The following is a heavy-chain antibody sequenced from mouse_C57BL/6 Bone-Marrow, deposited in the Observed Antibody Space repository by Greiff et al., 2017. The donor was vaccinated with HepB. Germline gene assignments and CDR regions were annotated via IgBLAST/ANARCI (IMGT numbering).Heavy chain of an antibody. J-gene: IGHJ2*01. Sequence: DVKLQESGGGLVQPGGSMILSCVASGFTFSNYWMNWVRQSPEKGLEWVAQIRLKSDNYATLYAESVKGRFTISRDDSKTSVYLQMNNLRAEDTGIYYCTAQADYWGQGTTLTVSS. CDR3: TAQADY. V-gene: IGHV6-3*01. D-gene: IGHD3-1*01. CDR2: IRLKSDNYAT. CDR1: GFTFSNYW.